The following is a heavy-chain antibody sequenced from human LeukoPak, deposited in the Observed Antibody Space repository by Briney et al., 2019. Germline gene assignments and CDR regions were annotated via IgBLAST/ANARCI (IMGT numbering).Heavy chain of an antibody. V-gene: IGHV3-23*01. CDR2: ISGSGGST. D-gene: IGHD5-12*01. J-gene: IGHJ2*01. CDR3: AKGYSGYLYWYFDL. Sequence: SGGSLRLSCAASGFTFSSYGMSWVRQAPGKGLEWVSAISGSGGSTYYADSVKGRFTISRDNSKNTLYLQMNSLRAEDTAVYYCAKGYSGYLYWYFDLWGRGTLVTVSS. CDR1: GFTFSSYG.